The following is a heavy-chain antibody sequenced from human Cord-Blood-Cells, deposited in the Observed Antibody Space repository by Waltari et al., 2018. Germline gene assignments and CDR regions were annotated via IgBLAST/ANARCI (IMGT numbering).Heavy chain of an antibody. CDR2: IYHSGST. CDR3: ARDNMAFDI. V-gene: IGHV4-30-2*01. CDR1: GGSISSGGYS. Sequence: SQTLSLTCAVSGGSISSGGYSWSWIRQPPGKGLEWIGYIYHSGSTYYNPSLKSRVTISVDRSKNQFSLKLSSVTAADTAVYYCARDNMAFDIWGQGTMVTVSS. J-gene: IGHJ3*02.